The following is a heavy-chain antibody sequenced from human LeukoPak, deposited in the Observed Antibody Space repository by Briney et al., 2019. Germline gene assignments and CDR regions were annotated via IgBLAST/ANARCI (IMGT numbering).Heavy chain of an antibody. D-gene: IGHD3-22*01. J-gene: IGHJ4*02. CDR1: GLIFSNCW. CDR2: IKSEVDGATR. CDR3: AKDLRYYYDSSGSDY. V-gene: IGHV3-15*01. Sequence: GGSLRLSCAASGLIFSNCWMTWVRQAPGKGLEWVGRIKSEVDGATRDYAAPVRGRFTLSRDNSKNTLYLQMNSLRAEDTAVYYCAKDLRYYYDSSGSDYWGQGTLVTVSS.